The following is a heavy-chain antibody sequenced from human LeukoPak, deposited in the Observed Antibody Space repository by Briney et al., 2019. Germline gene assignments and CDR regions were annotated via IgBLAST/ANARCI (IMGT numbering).Heavy chain of an antibody. CDR1: GFTFSSYA. CDR3: AKDRGTSWAAADDY. J-gene: IGHJ4*02. Sequence: GGSLRLSCAASGFTFSSYAMSWVRQAPGKGLEWFSAISGSGGSTYYADSVKGRFTISRDNSKNTLYLQMNSLRAEDTAVYYCAKDRGTSWAAADDYWGQGTLVTVSS. V-gene: IGHV3-23*01. CDR2: ISGSGGST. D-gene: IGHD6-13*01.